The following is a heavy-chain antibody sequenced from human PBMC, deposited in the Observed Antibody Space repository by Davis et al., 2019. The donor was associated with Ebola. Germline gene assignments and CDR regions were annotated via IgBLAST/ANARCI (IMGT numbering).Heavy chain of an antibody. CDR1: GFTFSGYW. CDR2: INGDATTT. J-gene: IGHJ6*02. CDR3: ARGNYGMDV. Sequence: PGGSLRLSCAGSGFTFSGYWMYWVRQAPGTGLVWVSRINGDATTTYYADSVKGRFTISRDNAKDTLYLQMNSLRVEDTAVYYCARGNYGMDVWGQGTTVTVSS. V-gene: IGHV3-74*01.